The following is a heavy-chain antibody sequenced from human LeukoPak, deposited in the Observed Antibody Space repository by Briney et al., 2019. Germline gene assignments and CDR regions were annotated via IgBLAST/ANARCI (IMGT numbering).Heavy chain of an antibody. CDR2: ISSSSSYI. CDR3: ARKMGTLGHAFDI. D-gene: IGHD7-27*01. J-gene: IGHJ3*02. V-gene: IGHV3-21*01. CDR1: GFTFSSYS. Sequence: PGGSLRLSCVASGFTFSSYSMNWVRQAPGKGLEWVSSISSSSSYIYYADSVKGRFTISRDNAKNSLYLQMNNLRAEDTAVYYCARKMGTLGHAFDIWGQGTMVTVSS.